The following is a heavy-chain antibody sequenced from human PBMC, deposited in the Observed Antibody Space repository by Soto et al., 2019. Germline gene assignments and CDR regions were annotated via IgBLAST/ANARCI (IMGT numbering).Heavy chain of an antibody. D-gene: IGHD6-13*01. CDR1: GGTFSNYA. Sequence: QVQLVQSGAEVKKPGSSVKVSCKASGGTFSNYAISWVRQAPGQGLEWMGGIIPIFGTTNYAQRFQGRVTIXAXEXXSTADMELSSLRSEDTAVYYCARVSSSWYKDYFDYWGQGTLVTVSS. J-gene: IGHJ4*02. CDR2: IIPIFGTT. V-gene: IGHV1-69*12. CDR3: ARVSSSWYKDYFDY.